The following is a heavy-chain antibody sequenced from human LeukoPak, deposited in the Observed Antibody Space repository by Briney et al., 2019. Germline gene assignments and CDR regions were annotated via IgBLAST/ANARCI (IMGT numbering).Heavy chain of an antibody. CDR3: ARAATTQLWLEY. CDR2: INPSGGST. D-gene: IGHD5-18*01. J-gene: IGHJ4*02. CDR1: GYTFTSYY. Sequence: ASVKVSCKASGYTFTSYYMHWVRQAPGQGLEWMGIINPSGGSTSCAQKFQGRVTMTRDMSTSTVYMELSSLRSEDTAVYYCARAATTQLWLEYWGQGTLVTVSS. V-gene: IGHV1-46*01.